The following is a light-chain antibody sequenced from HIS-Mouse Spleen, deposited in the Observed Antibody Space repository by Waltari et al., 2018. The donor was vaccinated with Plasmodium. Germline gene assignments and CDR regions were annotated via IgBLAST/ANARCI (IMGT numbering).Light chain of an antibody. V-gene: IGLV3-10*01. CDR2: EDS. J-gene: IGLJ3*02. Sequence: SYELTQPPSVSVSPGQTARHTCSGDALPKNSAYWYQQKSGQAPVLVIYEDSKRPSGIPERFSGSSSGTMATLTISGAQVEDEADYYCYSTDSSGNHRVFGGGTKLTVL. CDR3: YSTDSSGNHRV. CDR1: ALPKNS.